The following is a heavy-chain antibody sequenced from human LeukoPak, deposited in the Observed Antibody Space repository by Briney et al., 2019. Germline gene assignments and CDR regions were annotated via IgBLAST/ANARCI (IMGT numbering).Heavy chain of an antibody. CDR1: GYTFTGYY. Sequence: ASVKVSCKASGYTFTGYYMHWVRQAPGQGLEWMGWINPNSGGTNYAQKFQGRVTMTRDTSISTAYMELSRLRTDDTAVYYCARIGAGTTRVDYWGQGTLVTVSS. D-gene: IGHD1-7*01. V-gene: IGHV1-2*02. CDR2: INPNSGGT. CDR3: ARIGAGTTRVDY. J-gene: IGHJ4*02.